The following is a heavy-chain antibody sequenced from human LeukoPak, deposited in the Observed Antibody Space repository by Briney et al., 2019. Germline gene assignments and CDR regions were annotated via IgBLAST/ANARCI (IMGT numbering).Heavy chain of an antibody. CDR3: ARQPDYGGNQGHADY. D-gene: IGHD4-23*01. Sequence: RGESLKISCKGSGYSFTSYWIGWVRQMPGKGLEWMGIICPADSDTRYSPSFQGQVTISADKSISTAYLQWSSLKASDTAMYYCARQPDYGGNQGHADYWGQGTLVTVSS. CDR2: ICPADSDT. CDR1: GYSFTSYW. J-gene: IGHJ4*02. V-gene: IGHV5-51*01.